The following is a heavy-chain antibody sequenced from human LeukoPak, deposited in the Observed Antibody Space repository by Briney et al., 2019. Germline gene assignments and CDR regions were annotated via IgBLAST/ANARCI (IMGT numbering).Heavy chain of an antibody. J-gene: IGHJ4*02. Sequence: SETLSLTCSVSGGSISSYWSWIRQPAGKGLEWIGRIHTTGSTNYNPSLRSRVTMSIDTSKNQFSLKLNSVTAADTAVYYCARDRGIIAAFDDWGQGTLVTVSS. D-gene: IGHD6-13*01. CDR3: ARDRGIIAAFDD. CDR1: GGSISSY. CDR2: IHTTGST. V-gene: IGHV4-4*07.